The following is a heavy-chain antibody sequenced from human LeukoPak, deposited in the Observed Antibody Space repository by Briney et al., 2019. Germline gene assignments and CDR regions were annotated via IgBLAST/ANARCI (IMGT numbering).Heavy chain of an antibody. D-gene: IGHD3-10*01. Sequence: GGSLRLSCAASGFTFSNYEMNWVRQAPGKGLEWVSYISSSGSNIYYADSVKGRFAISRDNAKNSLYLQMNSLRAEDTAVYYCARSVKYYYGSGSYSDPGTEDYWGQGTLVTVSA. CDR2: ISSSGSNI. V-gene: IGHV3-48*03. CDR1: GFTFSNYE. CDR3: ARSVKYYYGSGSYSDPGTEDY. J-gene: IGHJ4*02.